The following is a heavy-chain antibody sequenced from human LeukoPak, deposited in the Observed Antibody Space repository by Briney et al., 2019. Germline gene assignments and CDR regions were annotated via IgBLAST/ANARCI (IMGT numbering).Heavy chain of an antibody. Sequence: SETLSLTCTVSGGSISRYYWSWIRQPPGKGLEWIGYIYYSGSTNYNPSLKSRVTISVDTSKNQFSLKLSSVTAADTAVYYCARRSGSGSPRKYYYGMDVWGQGTTVTVSS. J-gene: IGHJ6*02. D-gene: IGHD6-19*01. CDR2: IYYSGST. CDR1: GGSISRYY. V-gene: IGHV4-59*08. CDR3: ARRSGSGSPRKYYYGMDV.